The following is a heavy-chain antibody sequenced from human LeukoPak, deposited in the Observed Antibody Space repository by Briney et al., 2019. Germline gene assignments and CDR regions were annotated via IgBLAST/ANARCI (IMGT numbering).Heavy chain of an antibody. CDR1: GYTFTGHY. J-gene: IGHJ6*03. Sequence: GASVKVSCKASGYTFTGHYMHWVRQAPGQGLEWMGRINPNSGGANYAQKFQGRVTMTRDTSISTAYMELSGLRSDDTAVYYCARGPDVDTAMVIWWPSYYYYMDVWGKGTTVTVSS. CDR2: INPNSGGA. V-gene: IGHV1-2*06. CDR3: ARGPDVDTAMVIWWPSYYYYMDV. D-gene: IGHD5-18*01.